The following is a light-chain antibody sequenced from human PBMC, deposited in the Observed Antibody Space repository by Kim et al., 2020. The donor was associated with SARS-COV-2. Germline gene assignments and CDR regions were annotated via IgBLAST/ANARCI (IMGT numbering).Light chain of an antibody. CDR1: QSISSY. V-gene: IGKV1-39*01. CDR3: QQSYSTPLT. J-gene: IGKJ4*01. CDR2: AAS. Sequence: ASVGDRVTITCRASQSISSYLNWYQQKPGKAPHLLIYAASTLQSGVPSRFSGSGSGTDFTLTISSLQPEDFATYYCQQSYSTPLTFGGGTKVDIK.